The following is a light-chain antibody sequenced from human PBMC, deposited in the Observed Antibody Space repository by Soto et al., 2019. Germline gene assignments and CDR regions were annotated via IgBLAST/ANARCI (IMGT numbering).Light chain of an antibody. J-gene: IGLJ1*01. V-gene: IGLV2-11*01. CDR2: DVS. Sequence: QSVLTQPRSVSGSPGQSVTISCTGTSSDVGGYNYVSWYQQHPGKAPKLMIYDVSKRPSGVPDRFSGSKSGNTASLTISGLQAEDEADYYCCSYAGSYTWVFGTGTNSPS. CDR3: CSYAGSYTWV. CDR1: SSDVGGYNY.